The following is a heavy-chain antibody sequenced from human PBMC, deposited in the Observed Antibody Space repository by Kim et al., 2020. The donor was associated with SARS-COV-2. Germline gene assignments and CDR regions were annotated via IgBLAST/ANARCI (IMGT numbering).Heavy chain of an antibody. CDR3: ARDGEAADAFDI. V-gene: IGHV1-2*02. J-gene: IGHJ3*02. D-gene: IGHD2-21*01. Sequence: NSARKLQGRVTMPRDTSISTGYMELSRLRSDDTAVYYCARDGEAADAFDIWGQGTMVTVSS.